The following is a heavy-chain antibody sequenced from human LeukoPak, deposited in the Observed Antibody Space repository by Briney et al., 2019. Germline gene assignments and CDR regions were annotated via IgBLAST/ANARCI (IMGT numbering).Heavy chain of an antibody. CDR3: ARAMSLNWFDP. CDR2: INAGNGNT. CDR1: GYTFTSYA. V-gene: IGHV1-3*01. J-gene: IGHJ5*02. Sequence: ASVKVSCKASGYTFTSYAMHWVRQAPGQRLEWMGWINAGNGNTKYSQKFQGRVTMTTDTSTSTAYMELRSLRSDDTAVYYCARAMSLNWFDPWGQGTLVTVSS.